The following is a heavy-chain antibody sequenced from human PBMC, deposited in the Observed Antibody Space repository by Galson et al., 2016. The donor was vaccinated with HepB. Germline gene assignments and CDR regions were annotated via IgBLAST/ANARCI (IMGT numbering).Heavy chain of an antibody. CDR2: IYYSGST. D-gene: IGHD2-21*02. Sequence: VSGGSISDYYWSWIRQPPGKGLEWIGYIYYSGSTNYNPSPKSRVTISVDTSKNQFSLRLNSVSSADTAVYYCARTAGDNFDSWGQGTLVTVSS. CDR1: GGSISDYY. V-gene: IGHV4-59*01. CDR3: ARTAGDNFDS. J-gene: IGHJ4*02.